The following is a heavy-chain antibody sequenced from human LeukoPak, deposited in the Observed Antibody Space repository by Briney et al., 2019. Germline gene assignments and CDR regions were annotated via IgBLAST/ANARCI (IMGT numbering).Heavy chain of an antibody. J-gene: IGHJ6*03. CDR1: GGSISSYY. V-gene: IGHV4-59*01. CDR2: IYYSGST. Sequence: KTSETLSLTCTVSGGSISSYYWSWIRQPPGKGLEWIGYIYYSGSTNYNPSLKSRVTISVDTSKNQFSLKLSSVTAADTAVYYCARVGGQRGYSGMGRYYYYYMDVWGKGTTVTVSS. CDR3: ARVGGQRGYSGMGRYYYYYMDV. D-gene: IGHD5-12*01.